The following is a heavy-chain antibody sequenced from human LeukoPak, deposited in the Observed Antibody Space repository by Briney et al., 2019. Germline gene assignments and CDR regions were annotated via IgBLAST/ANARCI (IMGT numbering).Heavy chain of an antibody. J-gene: IGHJ3*02. CDR2: IFSST. CDR1: GFTVSSNS. CDR3: AKAAITKEDAFDI. V-gene: IGHV3-53*01. Sequence: PGGSLRLSCTVSGFTVSSNSMSWVRQAPGKGLEWVSFIFSSTHYSDSVKGRFTISRDNSKNTLYLQMNSLRAEDTAVYYCAKAAITKEDAFDIWGQGTMVTVSS. D-gene: IGHD2-21*01.